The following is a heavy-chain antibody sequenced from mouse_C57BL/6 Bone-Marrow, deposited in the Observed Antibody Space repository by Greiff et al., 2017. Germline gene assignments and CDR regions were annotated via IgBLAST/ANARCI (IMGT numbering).Heavy chain of an antibody. V-gene: IGHV14-4*01. CDR2: IDPETGDT. J-gene: IGHJ2*01. CDR3: TSYYGGG. CDR1: GFNIKDDY. Sequence: VQLKQSGAELVRPGASVKLSCTASGFNIKDDYMHWVKQRPEQGLEWIGWIDPETGDTEYASKFQGKATITADTSSNTAYLQLSSLTSEDTAVYYCTSYYGGGWGQGTTLTVSS. D-gene: IGHD1-1*01.